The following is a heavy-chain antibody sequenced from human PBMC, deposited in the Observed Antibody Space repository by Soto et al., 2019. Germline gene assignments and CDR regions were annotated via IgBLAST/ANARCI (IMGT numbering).Heavy chain of an antibody. Sequence: SETLSLTCTVSGGSISSYYWTWIRQPPGKGLEWIGYIYYSGSTNYNPSLKSRVTISVDTSKNQFSLKLSSVTAADTAVYYCARHHEYCSGGSCYLVDYWGPGTLVTVPQ. J-gene: IGHJ4*02. D-gene: IGHD2-15*01. V-gene: IGHV4-59*08. CDR3: ARHHEYCSGGSCYLVDY. CDR2: IYYSGST. CDR1: GGSISSYY.